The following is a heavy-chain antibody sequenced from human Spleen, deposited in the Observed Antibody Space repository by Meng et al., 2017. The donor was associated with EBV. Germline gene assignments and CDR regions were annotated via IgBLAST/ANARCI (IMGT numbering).Heavy chain of an antibody. CDR2: VNPDSGST. Sequence: LVRFVAEVTKPGASVKVSCKASGFTFTSYDINWVLLAPGQGLEWMGWVNPDSGSTGYPQKFQGRVTMTRTTSISTTYMELRSLTSEDTAVYYCARGMSYYDNSGFFDYWGQGALVTVSS. D-gene: IGHD3-22*01. J-gene: IGHJ4*02. CDR3: ARGMSYYDNSGFFDY. CDR1: GFTFTSYD. V-gene: IGHV1-8*02.